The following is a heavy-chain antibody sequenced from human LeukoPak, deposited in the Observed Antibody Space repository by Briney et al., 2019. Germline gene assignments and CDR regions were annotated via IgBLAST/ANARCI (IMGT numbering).Heavy chain of an antibody. Sequence: GASVKVSCKASGYSFTAYYMHWVRQAPGQGLEWMGWINPNSGGTNYAQKFQGRVTMTRDTSISTAYMELSRLRSDDTAVYYCARDPTGGYYGSEYWGQGTLVTVSS. D-gene: IGHD3-10*01. CDR2: INPNSGGT. CDR1: GYSFTAYY. J-gene: IGHJ4*02. V-gene: IGHV1-2*02. CDR3: ARDPTGGYYGSEY.